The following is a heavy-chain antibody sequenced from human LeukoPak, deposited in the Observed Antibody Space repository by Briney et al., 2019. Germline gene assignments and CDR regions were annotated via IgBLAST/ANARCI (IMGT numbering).Heavy chain of an antibody. D-gene: IGHD2-2*01. J-gene: IGHJ4*02. CDR2: ISSSSSYI. Sequence: GGSLRLSCAASGFTFSSYSMSWVRQAPGKGLEWVSSISSSSSYIYYADSVKGRFTISRDNAKNSLYLQMNSLRAEDTAVYYCARGTVVEPAAMDYWGQGTLVTVSS. CDR3: ARGTVVEPAAMDY. V-gene: IGHV3-21*01. CDR1: GFTFSSYS.